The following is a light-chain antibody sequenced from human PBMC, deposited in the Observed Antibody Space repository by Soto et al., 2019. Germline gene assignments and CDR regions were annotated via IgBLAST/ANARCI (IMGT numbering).Light chain of an antibody. CDR1: QSISQSISSW. CDR3: QQYDTYPWT. Sequence: DIQMTQSPSTLSASVGDRVTITCRASQSISQSISSWLAWYQQKPGKAPKLLIYKASSLESGVPSRFSGRGSGTDFTLTISSLQPDDFATYYCQQYDTYPWTFGQGTKVET. J-gene: IGKJ1*01. V-gene: IGKV1-5*03. CDR2: KAS.